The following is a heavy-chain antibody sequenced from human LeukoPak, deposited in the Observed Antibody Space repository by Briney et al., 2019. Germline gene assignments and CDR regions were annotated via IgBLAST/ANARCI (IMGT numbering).Heavy chain of an antibody. CDR3: ARDHEVAAAGIYFDY. CDR2: INWNGGST. Sequence: GGSLRLSCAASGFTFDDYGMSWVRQAPGKGLEWVSGINWNGGSTGYADSVKGRFTISRDNAKNSLYLQMNSLRAEDTALYYCARDHEVAAAGIYFDYWGQGTLVTVSS. D-gene: IGHD6-13*01. CDR1: GFTFDDYG. V-gene: IGHV3-20*04. J-gene: IGHJ4*02.